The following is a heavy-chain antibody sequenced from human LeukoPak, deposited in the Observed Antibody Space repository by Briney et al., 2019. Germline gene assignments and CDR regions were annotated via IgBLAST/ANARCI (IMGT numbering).Heavy chain of an antibody. V-gene: IGHV4-59*01. CDR3: ARVAAYYDFWSGYHDYYYYYMDV. J-gene: IGHJ6*03. CDR1: GGSISSYY. Sequence: SETLSLTCTVSGGSISSYYWSWIRQPPGKGLAWSGYIYYSGSANYNPSLKSRVTISVDTSKNQFSLKLSSVTAADTAVYYCARVAAYYDFWSGYHDYYYYYMDVWGKGTTVTVSS. CDR2: IYYSGSA. D-gene: IGHD3-3*01.